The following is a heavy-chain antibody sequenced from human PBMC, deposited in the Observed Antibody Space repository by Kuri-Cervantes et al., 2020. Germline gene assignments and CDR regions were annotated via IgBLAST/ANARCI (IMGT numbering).Heavy chain of an antibody. D-gene: IGHD2-8*01. CDR1: GGSFSGYY. V-gene: IGHV4-34*01. J-gene: IGHJ3*02. CDR2: INHSGST. Sequence: GSLRLSCAVYGGSFSGYYWSWIRQPPGKGLEWIGEINHSGSTSYNPSLKSRVTISVDTSKNQFSLKLSSVTAADTAVYYCARGRCTNGVCLLRYSFDIWGQGTLVTVSS. CDR3: ARGRCTNGVCLLRYSFDI.